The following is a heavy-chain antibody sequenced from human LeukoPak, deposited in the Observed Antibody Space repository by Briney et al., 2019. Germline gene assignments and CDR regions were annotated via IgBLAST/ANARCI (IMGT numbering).Heavy chain of an antibody. D-gene: IGHD5-12*01. V-gene: IGHV5-51*01. CDR2: IYPGDSDT. Sequence: KPGESLKISCKGSGYSFTSYWIGWVRQMPGKGLEWMGIIYPGDSDTRYSPSFQGQVTISADKSISTAYLQWSSLKASDTAMYYCARLGHSGYDYRNNWFDPWGQGTLVTVSS. CDR1: GYSFTSYW. CDR3: ARLGHSGYDYRNNWFDP. J-gene: IGHJ5*02.